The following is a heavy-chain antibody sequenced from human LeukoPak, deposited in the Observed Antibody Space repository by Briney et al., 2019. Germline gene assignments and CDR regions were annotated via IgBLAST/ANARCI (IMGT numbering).Heavy chain of an antibody. V-gene: IGHV1-8*03. J-gene: IGHJ4*02. D-gene: IGHD5-12*01. Sequence: ASVKVSCKASGYTFTSYDINWVRQAPGQGLEWMGWMNPNSGNTGYAQKFQGRVTITRNTSISTAYMELSSLRSEDTAMYYCARARGYYPDYWGQGTLVTVSS. CDR1: GYTFTSYD. CDR2: MNPNSGNT. CDR3: ARARGYYPDY.